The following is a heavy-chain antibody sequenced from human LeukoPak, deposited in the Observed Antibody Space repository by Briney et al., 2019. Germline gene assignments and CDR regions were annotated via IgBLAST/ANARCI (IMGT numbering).Heavy chain of an antibody. CDR2: ISNDGTNK. CDR1: AFTFRRYA. J-gene: IGHJ4*02. V-gene: IGHV3-30-3*01. CDR3: ARATEIVNYGSGTYYTYYFDY. D-gene: IGHD3-10*01. Sequence: GGSLRLSCAASAFTFRRYAMHWVRQAPGKGLEWVAVISNDGTNKFYADSLKGRFTISRDNSKDTLYLQMNSLRPEDTAVYYCARATEIVNYGSGTYYTYYFDYWGQGTLVTVSS.